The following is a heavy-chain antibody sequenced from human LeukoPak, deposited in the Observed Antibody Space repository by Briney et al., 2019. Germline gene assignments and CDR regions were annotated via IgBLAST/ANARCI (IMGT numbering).Heavy chain of an antibody. J-gene: IGHJ6*03. D-gene: IGHD2-2*01. CDR1: GGSISSYY. CDR3: ARVGYQLLEPYYYYMDV. CDR2: IYYSWST. Sequence: SSETLSLTCTVSGGSISSYYWSWIRQPPAKGLEWIGYIYYSWSTNYNPSLHSRVTISVDTSKNQFSLKLSSVTAADTAVYYCARVGYQLLEPYYYYMDVWGKGTTVTVSS. V-gene: IGHV4-59*01.